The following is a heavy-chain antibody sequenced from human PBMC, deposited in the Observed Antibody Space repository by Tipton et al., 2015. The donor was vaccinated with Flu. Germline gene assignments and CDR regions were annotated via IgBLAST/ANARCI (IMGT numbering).Heavy chain of an antibody. CDR3: AKKGDRAARLPFDF. D-gene: IGHD6-6*01. V-gene: IGHV3-23*01. CDR2: ISGSGNNA. J-gene: IGHJ4*02. Sequence: SLRLSCVASGFTFRDYAMSWVRQAPGKGLEWVSIISGSGNNALHADSVRGRFTISRDNSKKTLYLQMNSLRAGDTARYFCAKKGDRAARLPFDFWGQGTLVTVSS. CDR1: GFTFRDYA.